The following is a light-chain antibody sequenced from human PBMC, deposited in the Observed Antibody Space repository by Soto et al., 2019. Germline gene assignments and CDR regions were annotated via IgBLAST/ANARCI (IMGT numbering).Light chain of an antibody. Sequence: EIVFTQSPGTLSLSPGERATLSCRASQSVSSSYLAWYQQKPGQAPRLLIYGASSRATGIPARFSGSGSGTDFTLTISSLEPEDFAVYYCQQRSNWPWTFGQGTKVDIK. CDR1: QSVSSSY. CDR2: GAS. J-gene: IGKJ1*01. V-gene: IGKV3D-20*02. CDR3: QQRSNWPWT.